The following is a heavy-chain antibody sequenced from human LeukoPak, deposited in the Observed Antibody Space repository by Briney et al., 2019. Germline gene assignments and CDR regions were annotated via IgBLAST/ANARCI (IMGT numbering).Heavy chain of an antibody. V-gene: IGHV4-4*07. Sequence: PSETLSLTCTVSGDSISSYYWSWIRQPAGKGLEWIGRIYTSGSTNYNPSLKSRVTISVDKSKNQFYLKLSSVAAADTAVYYCARDGIAAAAEGWFDPWGQGTLVTVSP. D-gene: IGHD6-13*01. CDR3: ARDGIAAAAEGWFDP. CDR1: GDSISSYY. J-gene: IGHJ5*02. CDR2: IYTSGST.